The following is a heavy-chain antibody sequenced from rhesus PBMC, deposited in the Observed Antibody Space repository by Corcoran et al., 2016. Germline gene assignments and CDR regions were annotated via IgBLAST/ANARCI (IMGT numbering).Heavy chain of an antibody. CDR1: GFSLSTSGMR. Sequence: QVTLKESGPALVKPTQTLTLTCTFSGFSLSTSGMRVSWIRQPPGKALDWLARIDWDDDKYYSTSLKSRLTISKDTSKNQVVLTMTNMDPVDTATYYCARASITGTTEYYFDYWGQGVLVTVSS. V-gene: IGHV2S2*01. J-gene: IGHJ4*01. CDR3: ARASITGTTEYYFDY. CDR2: IDWDDDK. D-gene: IGHD1-26*01.